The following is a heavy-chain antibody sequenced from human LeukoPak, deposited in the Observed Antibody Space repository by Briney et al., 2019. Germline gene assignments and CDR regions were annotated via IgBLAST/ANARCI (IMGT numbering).Heavy chain of an antibody. Sequence: ASVKVSCKASGYTFTSYDINWVRQATGQGLEWMGWMNPNSGNTGYAQKFQGRVTMTRNTSISTAYMELSSLRSEDTAVYYCARRFRTYGSGSYYKNYYYYYMDVWGKGTTVTISS. V-gene: IGHV1-8*02. CDR2: MNPNSGNT. CDR1: GYTFTSYD. J-gene: IGHJ6*03. D-gene: IGHD3-10*01. CDR3: ARRFRTYGSGSYYKNYYYYYMDV.